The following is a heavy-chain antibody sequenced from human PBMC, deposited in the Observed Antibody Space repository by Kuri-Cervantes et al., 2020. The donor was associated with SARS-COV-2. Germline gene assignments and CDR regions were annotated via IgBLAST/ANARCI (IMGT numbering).Heavy chain of an antibody. Sequence: LRLSCTVSGGSISSGDYYWSWIRQPPGKGLEWIGYIYYSGSTYYNPSLKSRVTISVDTSKNQFSLKLSSVTAADTAAYYCAREPSGLLWFGEWNYWGQGTLVTVSS. V-gene: IGHV4-30-4*01. CDR1: GGSISSGDYY. D-gene: IGHD3-10*01. CDR2: IYYSGST. CDR3: AREPSGLLWFGEWNY. J-gene: IGHJ4*02.